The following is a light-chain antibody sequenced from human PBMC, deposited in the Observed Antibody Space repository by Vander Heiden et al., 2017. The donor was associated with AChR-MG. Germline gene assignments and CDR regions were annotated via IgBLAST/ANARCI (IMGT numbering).Light chain of an antibody. V-gene: IGLV3-1*01. CDR3: QAWDSSTVV. CDR2: QHT. CDR1: KLGDKN. J-gene: IGLJ3*02. Sequence: SYELTQPPSVSVSPGQTASIPCSGDKLGDKNTYWYQQKPGQSPVLVMYQHTKRPSGTPERFSGSNSGNTATLTISGTQAMDEADYYCQAWDSSTVVFGGGTKLTVL.